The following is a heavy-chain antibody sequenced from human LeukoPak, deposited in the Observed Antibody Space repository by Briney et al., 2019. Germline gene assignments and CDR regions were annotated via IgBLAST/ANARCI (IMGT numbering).Heavy chain of an antibody. J-gene: IGHJ5*02. CDR1: GFTFSSYW. D-gene: IGHD1-26*01. CDR2: IKQDGSEK. V-gene: IGHV3-7*01. CDR3: ARPSENSGSYFGSGS. Sequence: GSLRLSCAASGFTFSSYWMSWVRQAPGKGLEWVANIKQDGSEKYYVDSVKGRFTISRDNAKNSLYLQMNSLRAEDTAVYYCARPSENSGSYFGSGSWGQGTLVTVSS.